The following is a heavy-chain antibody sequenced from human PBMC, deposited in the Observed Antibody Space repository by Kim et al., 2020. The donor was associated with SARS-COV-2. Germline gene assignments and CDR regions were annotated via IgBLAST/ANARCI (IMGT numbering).Heavy chain of an antibody. J-gene: IGHJ3*02. Sequence: SLKRRVTISVDTSKNQFSLKLSTVTAADTAVYYCAGKMATISWLEDAFDIWGQGTMVTVSS. D-gene: IGHD5-12*01. CDR3: AGKMATISWLEDAFDI. V-gene: IGHV4-34*13.